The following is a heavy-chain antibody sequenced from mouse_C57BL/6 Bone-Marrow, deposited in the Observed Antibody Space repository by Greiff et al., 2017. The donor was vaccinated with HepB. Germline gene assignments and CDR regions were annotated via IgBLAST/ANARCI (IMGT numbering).Heavy chain of an antibody. J-gene: IGHJ2*01. D-gene: IGHD2-5*01. CDR2: ISNGGGST. CDR1: GFTFSDYY. Sequence: DVHLVESGGGLVQPGGSLKLSCAASGFTFSDYYMYWVRQTPEKRLEWVAYISNGGGSTYYPDTVKGRFTISRDNAKNTLYLQMSRLKSEDTAMYYCARLYSNYFDYWGQGTTLTVSS. V-gene: IGHV5-12*01. CDR3: ARLYSNYFDY.